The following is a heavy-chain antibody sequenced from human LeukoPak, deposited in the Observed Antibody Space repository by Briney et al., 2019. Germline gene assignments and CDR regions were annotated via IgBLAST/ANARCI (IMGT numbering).Heavy chain of an antibody. CDR3: ARDQYYGSGTYYNSSKGYFDY. V-gene: IGHV3-21*01. J-gene: IGHJ4*02. CDR1: GFTFSSYS. D-gene: IGHD3-10*01. CDR2: ISSSSSYI. Sequence: PGGSLRLSCAASGFTFSSYSMNWVRQAPGKGLEWVSSISSSSSYIYYADSVKGRFTISRDNAKNSRYLQMNSLRAEDTAVYYCARDQYYGSGTYYNSSKGYFDYWGQGTLVTVSS.